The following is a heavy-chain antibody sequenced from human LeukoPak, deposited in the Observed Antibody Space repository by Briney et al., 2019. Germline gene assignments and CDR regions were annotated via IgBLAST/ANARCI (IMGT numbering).Heavy chain of an antibody. CDR1: GFTFSSYG. Sequence: GRSLRLSCAASGFTFSSYGMHWVRQAPGKGLEWVAVISYDGSNKYYADSVKGRFTISRDNSKNTLYLQMNSLRAEDTAVYYCAGALRDFWSGYLYYMDVWGKGTTVTVSS. D-gene: IGHD3-3*01. V-gene: IGHV3-30*03. CDR2: ISYDGSNK. J-gene: IGHJ6*03. CDR3: AGALRDFWSGYLYYMDV.